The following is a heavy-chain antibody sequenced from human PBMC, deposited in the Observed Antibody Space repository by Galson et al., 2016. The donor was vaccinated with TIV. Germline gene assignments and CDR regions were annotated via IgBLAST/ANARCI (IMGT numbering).Heavy chain of an antibody. CDR3: ARATPSVFGVVMTLDY. J-gene: IGHJ4*02. V-gene: IGHV6-1*01. CDR2: TYYRSKWYN. CDR1: GDSVSSNSAA. Sequence: CAISGDSVSSNSAAWNWIRQSPSRGLEWLGRTYYRSKWYNDYAPSVKSRITINPDTSKNQFSLQLNSVTPEDTAVYYCARATPSVFGVVMTLDYWGQGTLVTVSS. D-gene: IGHD3-3*01.